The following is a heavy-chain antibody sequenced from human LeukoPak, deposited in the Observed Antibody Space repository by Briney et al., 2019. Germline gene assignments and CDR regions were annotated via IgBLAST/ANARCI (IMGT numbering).Heavy chain of an antibody. CDR1: GFTFSSYA. CDR2: ISGSGGST. Sequence: PGGSLRLSCAASGFTFSSYAMSWVRQAPGKGLEWVSAISGSGGSTYYADSVKGRFIISRDNSKNTLYLQMNSLRAEDTAVYYCARDRRIGLGARDYYYGMDVWGQGTTVTVSS. V-gene: IGHV3-23*01. D-gene: IGHD6-6*01. CDR3: ARDRRIGLGARDYYYGMDV. J-gene: IGHJ6*02.